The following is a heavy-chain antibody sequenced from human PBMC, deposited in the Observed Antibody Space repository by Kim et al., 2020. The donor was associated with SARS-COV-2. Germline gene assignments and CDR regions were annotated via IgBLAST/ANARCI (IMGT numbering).Heavy chain of an antibody. CDR3: ARIAVAGIGPSDPDY. J-gene: IGHJ4*02. V-gene: IGHV5-51*01. Sequence: GESLKISCKGSGYSFTSYWIGWVRQMPGKGLEWMGIIYPGDSDTRYSPSFQGQVTISADKSISTAYLQWSSLKASDPAMYYCARIAVAGIGPSDPDYWGQGTLVTVSS. CDR1: GYSFTSYW. CDR2: IYPGDSDT. D-gene: IGHD6-19*01.